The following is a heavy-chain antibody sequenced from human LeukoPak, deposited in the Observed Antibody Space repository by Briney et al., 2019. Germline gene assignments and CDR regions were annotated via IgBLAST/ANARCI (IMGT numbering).Heavy chain of an antibody. D-gene: IGHD1-7*01. CDR3: AREAGTVPFDY. J-gene: IGHJ4*02. V-gene: IGHV1-46*01. CDR2: INPSGGST. CDR1: GCTFTSYY. Sequence: ASVKVSCKASGCTFTSYYMHWVRQAPGQGLEWMGIINPSGGSTSYAQKFQGRVTMTRDTSASTVYMELSSLRSEDTAVYYCAREAGTVPFDYWGQGTLVTVSS.